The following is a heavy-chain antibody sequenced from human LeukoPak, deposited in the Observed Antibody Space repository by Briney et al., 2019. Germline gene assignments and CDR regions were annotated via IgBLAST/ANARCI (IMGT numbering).Heavy chain of an antibody. CDR1: GYTFTSYG. D-gene: IGHD4-17*01. V-gene: IGHV1-18*01. CDR3: ARVPHLLYGDYVGNYYYYGMDV. CDR2: ISAYNGNT. Sequence: ASVKVSCKASGYTFTSYGISWVRQAPGQGLEWMGWISAYNGNTNYAQKLPGRVTMTTDTSTSTAYMELRSLRSDDTAVYYCARVPHLLYGDYVGNYYYYGMDVWGQGTTVTVSS. J-gene: IGHJ6*02.